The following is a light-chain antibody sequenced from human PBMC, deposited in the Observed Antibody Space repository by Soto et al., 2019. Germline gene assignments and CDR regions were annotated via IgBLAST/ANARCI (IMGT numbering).Light chain of an antibody. Sequence: EIVLTQSPATLSLSPGERATLFCRASQSVATNSFSWYQKQPGQPPMLLNGSSSRATGIPDRFIASGSGTDFTLTISRLEPEDFAVYYCQQFDNSPRTFGQGTTVEIK. CDR3: QQFDNSPRT. CDR2: GSS. J-gene: IGKJ1*01. CDR1: QSVATNS. V-gene: IGKV3-20*01.